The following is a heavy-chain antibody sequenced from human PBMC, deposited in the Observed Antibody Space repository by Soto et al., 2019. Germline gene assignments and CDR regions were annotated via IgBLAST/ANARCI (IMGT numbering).Heavy chain of an antibody. CDR1: GYSFTNYW. CDR3: ARQQIPGELTAFDI. V-gene: IGHV5-51*01. Sequence: GESLKISCKGSGYSFTNYWIGWVRQMPGKGLEWMVIIYTDDSDTRYSPSFQGQVTISADKSISTAYLQWSSLKASDTAMYYCARQQIPGELTAFDIWGQGTMVTVSS. D-gene: IGHD1-26*01. J-gene: IGHJ3*02. CDR2: IYTDDSDT.